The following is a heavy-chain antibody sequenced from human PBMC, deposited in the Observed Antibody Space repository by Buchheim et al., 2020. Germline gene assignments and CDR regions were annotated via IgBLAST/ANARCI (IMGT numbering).Heavy chain of an antibody. CDR2: INHSGST. Sequence: QVQLQQWGAGLLKPSETLSLTCAVYGGSFSGYYWSWIRQPPGKGLEWIGEINHSGSTNYNPSLKSRVTISVDTSKNQFSLKLSSGTAADTAVYYCATMRGRRRWFDPWGQGTL. CDR1: GGSFSGYY. V-gene: IGHV4-34*01. CDR3: ATMRGRRRWFDP. J-gene: IGHJ5*02.